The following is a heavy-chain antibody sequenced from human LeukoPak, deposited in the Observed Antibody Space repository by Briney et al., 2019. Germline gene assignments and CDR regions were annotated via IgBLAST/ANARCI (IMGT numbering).Heavy chain of an antibody. CDR2: INPSGGST. CDR1: GYTFTNYY. D-gene: IGHD3-3*01. V-gene: IGHV1-46*01. J-gene: IGHJ6*02. CDR3: ARSPTWSDYYQGLGMDV. Sequence: ASVKVSCKASGYTFTNYYIHWVRQAPGQGLEWMGIINPSGGSTTYAQRFQGRVTMTTDTSTSTAYMELRSLRSDDTAVYYCARSPTWSDYYQGLGMDVWGQGTTVTVSS.